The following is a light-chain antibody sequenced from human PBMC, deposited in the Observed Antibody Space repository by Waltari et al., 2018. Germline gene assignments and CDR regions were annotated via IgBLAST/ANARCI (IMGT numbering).Light chain of an antibody. CDR1: SSDVGGYDF. CDR3: GSYAGSNIFV. CDR2: EVS. V-gene: IGLV2-8*01. Sequence: QSALTQPPSASGSPGQSVPISCTGTSSDVGGYDFVSWSQQYPGKAPKVIIYEVSQRPSGVPDRFSGSKSGNTASLTVSGLQAEDEADYYCGSYAGSNIFVFGTGTKVTVL. J-gene: IGLJ1*01.